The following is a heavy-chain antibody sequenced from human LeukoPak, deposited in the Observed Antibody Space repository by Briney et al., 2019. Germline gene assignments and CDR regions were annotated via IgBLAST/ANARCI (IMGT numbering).Heavy chain of an antibody. J-gene: IGHJ5*02. Sequence: GASVKVSCKASGYTFTSYGISWVRQAPGQGLEWMGWISAYNGNTNYAQKLQGRVTMTTDTSTSTAYMELRSLRSDDTAVYYCARYRDYGGTSNWFDPWGQGTLVTVSS. D-gene: IGHD4-23*01. CDR1: GYTFTSYG. V-gene: IGHV1-18*01. CDR2: ISAYNGNT. CDR3: ARYRDYGGTSNWFDP.